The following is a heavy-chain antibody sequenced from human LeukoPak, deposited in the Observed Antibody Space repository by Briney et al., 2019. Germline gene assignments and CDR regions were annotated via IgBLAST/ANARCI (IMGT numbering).Heavy chain of an antibody. Sequence: SETLSLTCTVSGGSISSYYWGWIRQPPGKGLEWIGYIYYSGSTNYNPSLKSRVTISVDTSKNQFSLKLSSVTAADTAVYYCAGTSRYSSSWYVYYGLDVWGQGTTVTVSS. D-gene: IGHD6-13*01. J-gene: IGHJ6*02. CDR2: IYYSGST. CDR3: AGTSRYSSSWYVYYGLDV. V-gene: IGHV4-59*01. CDR1: GGSISSYY.